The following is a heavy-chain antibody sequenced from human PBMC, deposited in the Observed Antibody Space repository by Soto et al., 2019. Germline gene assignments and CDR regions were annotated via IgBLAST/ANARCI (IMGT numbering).Heavy chain of an antibody. J-gene: IGHJ4*02. CDR3: AGGTAATGWGY. D-gene: IGHD6-13*01. CDR1: GSTFSNYA. CDR2: ISGSGDIT. Sequence: GGFLRLSCAASGSTFSNYAMSWVRQAPGKGLEWVSAISGSGDITYCADSVKGRFLVSRDNSKNTLYLQVNSLRAEDTAVYYCAGGTAATGWGYWGQGTQVTVSS. V-gene: IGHV3-23*01.